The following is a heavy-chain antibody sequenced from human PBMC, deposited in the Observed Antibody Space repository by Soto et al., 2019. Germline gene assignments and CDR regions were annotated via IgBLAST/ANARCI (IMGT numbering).Heavy chain of an antibody. CDR2: INVNSGNT. D-gene: IGHD2-15*01. Sequence: QVQLVQSGAEVKKPGASVKVSCKASGYIFTNNDMNWVRQATGQGLEWMGMINVNSGNTAYAQRFQGRVTVTRDTSTSTAYMELTSLTSEDTAVDYCARGHEWGVVEARNYYFDYWGQGTLVTVSS. V-gene: IGHV1-8*01. CDR3: ARGHEWGVVEARNYYFDY. J-gene: IGHJ4*02. CDR1: GYIFTNND.